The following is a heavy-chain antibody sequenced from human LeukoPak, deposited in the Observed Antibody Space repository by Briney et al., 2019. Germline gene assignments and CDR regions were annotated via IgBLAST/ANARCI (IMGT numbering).Heavy chain of an antibody. CDR3: AKNYESGRGVPYGMDV. CDR2: IGSGSGGTT. V-gene: IGHV3-23*01. D-gene: IGHD3-10*01. Sequence: GGSLRRSCAASGFTFSSYAMRWVRQAPGKGLEWVSAIGSGSGGTTIYADSVKGRFTISRDNSKNTLYLQMSSLRGEDTAVYYCAKNYESGRGVPYGMDVWGQGTTVTVSS. J-gene: IGHJ6*02. CDR1: GFTFSSYA.